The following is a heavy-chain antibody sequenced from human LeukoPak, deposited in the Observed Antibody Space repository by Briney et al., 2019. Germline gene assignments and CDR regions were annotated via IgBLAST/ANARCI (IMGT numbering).Heavy chain of an antibody. J-gene: IGHJ4*02. Sequence: GASVKVSCKASGYTFTGYYMHWVRQAPGQGLEWMGWINPNSGGTNYAQKFQGRVTMTRDTSISTAYMELSRLRSDDTAVYYCAIYCSSTSCRNRASDYWGQGTLVTVSS. D-gene: IGHD2-2*01. V-gene: IGHV1-2*02. CDR3: AIYCSSTSCRNRASDY. CDR2: INPNSGGT. CDR1: GYTFTGYY.